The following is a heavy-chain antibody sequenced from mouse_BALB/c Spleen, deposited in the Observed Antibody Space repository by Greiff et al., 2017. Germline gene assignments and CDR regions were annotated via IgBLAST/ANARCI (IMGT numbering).Heavy chain of an antibody. Sequence: VKLVESGPGLVAPSQSLSITCTVSGFSLTSYGVHWVRQPPGKGLEWLGVIWAGGSTNYNSALMSRLSISKDNSKSQVFLKMNSLQTDDTAMYYCARVYGSSSLGLGYFDYWGQGTTLTVSS. J-gene: IGHJ2*01. CDR1: GFSLTSYG. CDR3: ARVYGSSSLGLGYFDY. CDR2: IWAGGST. V-gene: IGHV2-9*02. D-gene: IGHD1-1*01.